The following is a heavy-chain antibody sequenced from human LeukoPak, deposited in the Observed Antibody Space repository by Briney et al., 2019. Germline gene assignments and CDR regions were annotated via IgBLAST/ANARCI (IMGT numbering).Heavy chain of an antibody. CDR2: ISSSSSYI. V-gene: IGHV3-21*01. CDR1: GFTFSSYS. J-gene: IGHJ4*02. D-gene: IGHD1-26*01. Sequence: GGSLRLSCAASGFTFSSYSMNWVRQAPGKGLEWVSSISSSSSYIYYADSVKGRFTISRDNAKNSLYLQMNSLRAEDTAVYYCARAHGGSYPIDYWGQGTLVTVSS. CDR3: ARAHGGSYPIDY.